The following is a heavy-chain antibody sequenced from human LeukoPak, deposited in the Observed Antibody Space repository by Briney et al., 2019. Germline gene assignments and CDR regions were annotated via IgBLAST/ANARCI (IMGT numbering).Heavy chain of an antibody. J-gene: IGHJ4*02. CDR3: ARTNYASFDS. V-gene: IGHV4-30-4*07. D-gene: IGHD4/OR15-4a*01. CDR2: ISYSGRA. CDR1: GDSITSDCYF. Sequence: SETLSLTCAVSGDSITSDCYFWSWIRQPPGKGLEWIGYISYSGRAYYNPSLRSRLSISLDTSENQFSLRLSSVTAADTAVFYCARTNYASFDSWGQGTLVTVSS.